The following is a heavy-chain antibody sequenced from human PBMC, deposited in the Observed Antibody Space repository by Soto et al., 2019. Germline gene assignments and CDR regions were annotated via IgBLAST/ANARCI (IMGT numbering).Heavy chain of an antibody. CDR1: GASISGFY. CDR2: SYATGTT. Sequence: QVQLQESGPGLVKPSETLSLTCTVSGASISGFYWSWIRKSAGKGLEWIGRSYATGTTDYKPSLNSRVKMSVHTSKTQVDLKLRSVTASDTAVYYCVRDGTKTLRDWFDPCGQGISVTVSS. D-gene: IGHD1-7*01. V-gene: IGHV4-4*07. CDR3: VRDGTKTLRDWFDP. J-gene: IGHJ5*02.